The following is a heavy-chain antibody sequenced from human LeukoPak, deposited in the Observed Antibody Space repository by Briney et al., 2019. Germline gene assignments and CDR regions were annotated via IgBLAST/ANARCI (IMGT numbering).Heavy chain of an antibody. CDR3: ARWSGDYPSYYLDY. D-gene: IGHD4-17*01. V-gene: IGHV3-33*08. CDR1: GFTFSSYS. Sequence: PGGSLRLSCSASGFTFSSYSMHWVRQAPGKGLEWVALIRSDGSSKNYADSVKGRFTISRDASKNTVYLQMNSLRAEDTAVYSCARWSGDYPSYYLDYWGQGTLVTVSS. J-gene: IGHJ4*02. CDR2: IRSDGSSK.